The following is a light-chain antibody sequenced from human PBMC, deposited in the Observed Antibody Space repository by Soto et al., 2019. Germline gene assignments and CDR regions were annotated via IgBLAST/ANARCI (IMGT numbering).Light chain of an antibody. CDR3: GTWDNSLSAGA. Sequence: QSVLTQPPSVSAAPGQKVTISCSGSSSNIGNNYVSWYQQLPGTAPKLLIYDNNKRPSGIPDRFSGSKSGTSATLDITGLQTGDEADYYCGTWDNSLSAGAFGGGTQLTA. CDR2: DNN. V-gene: IGLV1-51*01. CDR1: SSNIGNNY. J-gene: IGLJ7*02.